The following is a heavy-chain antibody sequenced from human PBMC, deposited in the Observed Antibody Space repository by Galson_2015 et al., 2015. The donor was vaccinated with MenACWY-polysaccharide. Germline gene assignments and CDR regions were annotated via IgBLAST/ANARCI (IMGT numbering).Heavy chain of an antibody. Sequence: LRLSCAASGLTFSSHWMSWVRQAPGKGLEWVANIKGDGSETYYVESMKGRFTISRDNAKNSLYLHMNSLRVEDTAVYYCATQAWGRFDYWGQGALVTVSS. CDR1: GLTFSSHW. CDR3: ATQAWGRFDY. V-gene: IGHV3-7*03. D-gene: IGHD7-27*01. J-gene: IGHJ4*02. CDR2: IKGDGSET.